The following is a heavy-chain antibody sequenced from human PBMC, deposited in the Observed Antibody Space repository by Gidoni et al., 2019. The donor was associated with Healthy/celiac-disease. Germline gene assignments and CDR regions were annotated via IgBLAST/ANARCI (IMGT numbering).Heavy chain of an antibody. CDR3: ARAYYDSNYYYYGMDV. Sequence: QVQLVHSGAEVKKPRPPVKVSCTAFRCTLRSYAISWVRQAPGQGLEWMGGIIPIFGTANYAQKFQGRVTITADESTSTAYMELSSLRSEDTAVYYCARAYYDSNYYYYGMDVWGQGTTVTVSS. CDR2: IIPIFGTA. J-gene: IGHJ6*02. V-gene: IGHV1-69*01. CDR1: RCTLRSYA. D-gene: IGHD3-22*01.